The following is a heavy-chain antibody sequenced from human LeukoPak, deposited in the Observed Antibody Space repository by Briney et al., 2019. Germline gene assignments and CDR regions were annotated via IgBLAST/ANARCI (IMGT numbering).Heavy chain of an antibody. CDR1: GGSFSGYY. J-gene: IGHJ4*02. CDR2: INHSGST. D-gene: IGHD6-13*01. CDR3: ARGAGIAAAGIDY. Sequence: PSETLSLTCAVYGGSFSGYYWSWIRQPPGKGLERIGEINHSGSTNYNPSLKSRVTISVDTSKNQFSLKLSSVTAADTAVYYCARGAGIAAAGIDYWGQGTLVTVSS. V-gene: IGHV4-34*01.